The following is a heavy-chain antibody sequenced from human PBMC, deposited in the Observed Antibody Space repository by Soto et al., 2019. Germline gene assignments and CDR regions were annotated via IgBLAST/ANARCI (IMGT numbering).Heavy chain of an antibody. V-gene: IGHV3-48*01. J-gene: IGHJ6*03. D-gene: IGHD7-27*01. CDR1: GFILSDCA. CDR3: ARDLSWGSNWYYYMDV. CDR2: ISGSSSVI. Sequence: EVQLVESGGGLVQPGGSLRLSCATSGFILSDCAMNWVRQAPGKGLEGVSYISGSSSVIDYADSVKGRFTVSRDNARNSLYLQMNSLRAEDKAVYYCARDLSWGSNWYYYMDVWGKGTTVTVSS.